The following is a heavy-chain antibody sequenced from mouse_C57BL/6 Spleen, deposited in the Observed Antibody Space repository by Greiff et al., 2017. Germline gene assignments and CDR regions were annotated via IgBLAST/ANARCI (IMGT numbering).Heavy chain of an antibody. Sequence: QVQLQQPGPELVKPGASVKLSCKASGYTFTSYDMNWVKQRPGQGLEWIGWIHPNGGSTNYNEKFKGKATLTVDTSSSTAYMELHSLTSEDSAVYFCARGYGYERVYAVDYWGQGASVTVS. D-gene: IGHD2-2*01. J-gene: IGHJ4*01. CDR2: IHPNGGST. V-gene: IGHV1-85*01. CDR1: GYTFTSYD. CDR3: ARGYGYERVYAVDY.